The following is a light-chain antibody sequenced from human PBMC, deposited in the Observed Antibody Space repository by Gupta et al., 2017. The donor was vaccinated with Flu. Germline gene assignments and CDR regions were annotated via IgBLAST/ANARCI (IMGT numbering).Light chain of an antibody. Sequence: SSELAQDPAVSVALGQTARITCQGDSLRSYYATWYQQKPGKAPVLVIYAKNNRASGIPDRCSGSRSGDTASLTITGGQAEDEGDYYWGSRDSSGNHLVCGGGARLTV. J-gene: IGLJ2*01. CDR1: SLRSYY. CDR2: AKN. V-gene: IGLV3-19*01. CDR3: GSRDSSGNHLV.